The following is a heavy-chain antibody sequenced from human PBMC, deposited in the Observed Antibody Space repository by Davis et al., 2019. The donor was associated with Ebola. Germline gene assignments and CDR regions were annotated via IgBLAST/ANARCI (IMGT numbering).Heavy chain of an antibody. CDR3: AREKYSSSWYGFDP. CDR2: IYHSGST. J-gene: IGHJ5*02. Sequence: PSETLSLTCTVSGYSISSGYYWGWIRQPPGKGLEWIGSIYHSGSTYYNPSLKSRVTISVDTSKNQFSLKLSSVTAADTAVYYCAREKYSSSWYGFDPWGQGTLVTVSS. V-gene: IGHV4-38-2*02. D-gene: IGHD6-13*01. CDR1: GYSISSGYY.